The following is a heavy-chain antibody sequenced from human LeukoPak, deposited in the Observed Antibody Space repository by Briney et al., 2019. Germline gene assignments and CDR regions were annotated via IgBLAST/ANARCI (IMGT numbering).Heavy chain of an antibody. J-gene: IGHJ4*02. Sequence: PGGSLRLSCAASGFTFSSYAMSWVRQAPGKGLEWVSAISGSGGSTYYADSVKGRFTISRDNSKNTPYLQMNSLRAEDTAVYYCAKAREVVTPVWLSRNYFDYWGQGTLVTVSS. CDR2: ISGSGGST. V-gene: IGHV3-23*01. D-gene: IGHD4-23*01. CDR3: AKAREVVTPVWLSRNYFDY. CDR1: GFTFSSYA.